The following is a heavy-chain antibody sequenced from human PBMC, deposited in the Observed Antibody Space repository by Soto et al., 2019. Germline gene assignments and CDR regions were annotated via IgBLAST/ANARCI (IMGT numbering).Heavy chain of an antibody. V-gene: IGHV1-69*19. CDR2: ISPMFGAA. Sequence: QVQLVQSGAEMKKPGSSVKVSCQSSGGTFNTYAMNWVRQAPGQGPEWMGDISPMFGAANYAPKFQSRVTITADESTGTSYMQLSSLTSEDTALYSCAREVQVHTPAFVYWGQGTLVTVSS. CDR3: AREVQVHTPAFVY. CDR1: GGTFNTYA. D-gene: IGHD3-10*01. J-gene: IGHJ4*02.